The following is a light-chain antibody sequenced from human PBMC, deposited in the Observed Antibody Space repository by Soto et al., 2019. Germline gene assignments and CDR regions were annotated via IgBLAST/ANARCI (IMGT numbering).Light chain of an antibody. CDR3: QQSHSIPLT. Sequence: DIQMTQSPSSLSASVGDRVTIACRASQSIGTYFNWFQQKPGKAPKLLIYSASSLESGVPSRFSGSGSGTDFTLTISSLQPEDFATYYCQQSHSIPLTFGGGTKVEI. CDR2: SAS. J-gene: IGKJ4*01. V-gene: IGKV1-39*01. CDR1: QSIGTY.